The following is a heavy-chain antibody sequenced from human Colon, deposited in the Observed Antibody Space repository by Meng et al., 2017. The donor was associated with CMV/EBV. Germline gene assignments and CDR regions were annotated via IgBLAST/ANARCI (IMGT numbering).Heavy chain of an antibody. D-gene: IGHD1/OR15-1a*01. CDR1: GFTFSTYS. CDR2: ISSSNTYI. J-gene: IGHJ4*02. Sequence: GESLKISCAASGFTFSTYSMTWVRQAPGKGLEWVSSISSSNTYIYYADSVRGQFAISRDHAKNSLYLQMNSLRAEDTAVYYCARFSRNNLYYFDFWGQGTLVTVSS. V-gene: IGHV3-21*01. CDR3: ARFSRNNLYYFDF.